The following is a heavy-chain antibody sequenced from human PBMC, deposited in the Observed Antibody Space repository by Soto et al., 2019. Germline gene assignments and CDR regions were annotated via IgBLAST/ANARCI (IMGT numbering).Heavy chain of an antibody. D-gene: IGHD6-13*01. CDR1: GFIFPNFG. CDR2: VSSDGSRK. V-gene: IGHV3-30*18. CDR3: AKSWNLDFSATWYAPDY. Sequence: QVRLVESGGGVVQPGRSLRLSCEASGFIFPNFGLHWVRQAPGKGLQWLGVVSSDGSRKYYADSVRGRLNICRDNPKNTLYLQLDRLSADDTAVYYCAKSWNLDFSATWYAPDYWGQGTLVTASS. J-gene: IGHJ4*02.